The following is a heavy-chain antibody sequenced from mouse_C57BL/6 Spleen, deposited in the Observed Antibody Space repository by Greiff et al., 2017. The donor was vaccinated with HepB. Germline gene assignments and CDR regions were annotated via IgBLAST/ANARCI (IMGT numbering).Heavy chain of an antibody. J-gene: IGHJ2*01. CDR2: INPNNGGT. CDR3: ARTGTTVVALDFDY. D-gene: IGHD1-1*01. CDR1: GYTFTDYY. V-gene: IGHV1-26*01. Sequence: VQLQQSGPELVKPGASVKISCKASGYTFTDYYMNWVKQSHGKSLEWIGDINPNNGGTSYNQKFKGKATLTVDKSSSTAYMTLRSLTSEDSAVYYCARTGTTVVALDFDYWGQGTTLTVSS.